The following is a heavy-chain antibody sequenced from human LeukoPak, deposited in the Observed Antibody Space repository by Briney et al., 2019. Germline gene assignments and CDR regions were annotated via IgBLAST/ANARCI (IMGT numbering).Heavy chain of an antibody. V-gene: IGHV3-30*02. D-gene: IGHD3-16*01. J-gene: IGHJ5*02. CDR3: AKDGIMHSNGPPEFDP. Sequence: PGGSLRLSWVAAGFIFRSYGIHWVRQAPGKGLEWVTFIHFDGSNEYYADFVKSRFTISKDNSKNPEDLQMNSLRGEDTAVYYCAKDGIMHSNGPPEFDPWGQGTLVSVSS. CDR2: IHFDGSNE. CDR1: GFIFRSYG.